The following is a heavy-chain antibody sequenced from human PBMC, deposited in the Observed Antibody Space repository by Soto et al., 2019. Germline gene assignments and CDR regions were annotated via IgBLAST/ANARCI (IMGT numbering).Heavy chain of an antibody. V-gene: IGHV3-23*01. J-gene: IGHJ4*02. Sequence: GGSLRLSCAASGFICSSYAMSWVRQAPGKGLEWVSAISGSGGSTYYADSVKGRFTISRDNSKNTLYLQMNSLRAEDTAVYYCAKVATMIVVVIHYYFDYWGQGTLVTVSS. D-gene: IGHD3-22*01. CDR3: AKVATMIVVVIHYYFDY. CDR2: ISGSGGST. CDR1: GFICSSYA.